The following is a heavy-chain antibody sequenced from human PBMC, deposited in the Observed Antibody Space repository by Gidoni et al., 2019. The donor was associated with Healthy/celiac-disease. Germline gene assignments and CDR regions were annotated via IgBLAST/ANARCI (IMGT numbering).Heavy chain of an antibody. CDR2: IDTSGST. J-gene: IGHJ6*03. CDR3: ARESTAMGPYYYYYMDV. CDR1: GGSIRSGSYY. V-gene: IGHV4-61*02. Sequence: QVQLQESGPGLLKPSQTLSLPCTVSGGSIRSGSYYWSWIRQPAGKGLEGSGSIDTSGSTNYNPSLKSRVTISVDTSKNQFSRKLSSVTAADTAVYYCARESTAMGPYYYYYMDVWGKGTTVTVSS. D-gene: IGHD5-18*01.